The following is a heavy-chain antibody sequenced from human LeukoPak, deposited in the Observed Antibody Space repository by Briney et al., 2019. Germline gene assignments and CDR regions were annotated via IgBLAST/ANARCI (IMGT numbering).Heavy chain of an antibody. CDR1: GFTFSGYG. Sequence: GGSLRLSCAASGFTFSGYGMHWVRQAPGKGLEWVAFVRYDSSNKYYADSVKGRFTVSRDNSKNMLYLQLNNLRAEDTAVYYCAKAYGSNGYYQLPIDFWGQGTLVTVSS. V-gene: IGHV3-30*02. J-gene: IGHJ4*02. CDR2: VRYDSSNK. D-gene: IGHD3-22*01. CDR3: AKAYGSNGYYQLPIDF.